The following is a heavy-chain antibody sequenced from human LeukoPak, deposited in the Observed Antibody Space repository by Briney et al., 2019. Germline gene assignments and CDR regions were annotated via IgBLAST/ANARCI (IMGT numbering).Heavy chain of an antibody. CDR2: INPNSGGT. V-gene: IGHV1-2*02. CDR3: ARRVGIDTYRSGEY. J-gene: IGHJ4*02. Sequence: ASVKVSCKASGYTFTSYDMNWVRQAPGQGLEWMGWINPNSGGTNYAQKFQGRVTMTRDTSISTAYMELSRLRSDDTAVYYCARRVGIDTYRSGEYCGEGTLVTVSS. CDR1: GYTFTSYD. D-gene: IGHD5-18*01.